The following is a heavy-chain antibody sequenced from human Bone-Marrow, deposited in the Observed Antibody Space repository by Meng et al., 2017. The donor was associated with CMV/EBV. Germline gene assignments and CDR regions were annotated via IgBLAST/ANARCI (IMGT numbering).Heavy chain of an antibody. D-gene: IGHD5-24*01. CDR2: ISYEGSIK. Sequence: GGSLSLSSAASGFAFSSYPMHWVRQAPGKGLEWVAVISYEGSIKKYADSVEGRFTISRDNSKNTLYLQMNSLRAEDTAVYYCASSRNTRDGYNPFDYWGQGTLVTVSS. CDR3: ASSRNTRDGYNPFDY. CDR1: GFAFSSYP. V-gene: IGHV3-30*04. J-gene: IGHJ4*02.